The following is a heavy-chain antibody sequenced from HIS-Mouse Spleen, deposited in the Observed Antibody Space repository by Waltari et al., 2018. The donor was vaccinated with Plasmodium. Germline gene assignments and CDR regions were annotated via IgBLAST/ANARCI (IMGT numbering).Heavy chain of an antibody. Sequence: EVQLVESGGGLVKPGGSLRLSCAASGFTFSSYSMNWVRQAPGKGLEWVSSISSSSSYIYYADSVKGRFTISRDNAKNSLYLQMNSLRAEDTAVYYCAREEPSSSWYRAGSGWFDPWGQGTLVTVSS. CDR3: AREEPSSSWYRAGSGWFDP. CDR1: GFTFSSYS. V-gene: IGHV3-21*01. CDR2: ISSSSSYI. J-gene: IGHJ5*02. D-gene: IGHD6-13*01.